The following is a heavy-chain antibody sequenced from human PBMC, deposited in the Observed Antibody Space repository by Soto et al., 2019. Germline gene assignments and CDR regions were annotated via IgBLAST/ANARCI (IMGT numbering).Heavy chain of an antibody. CDR2: MYYNGNI. Sequence: SETLSLTCNVSGGSISNYYWTWVRQSPEKGLEWIGYMYYNGNINYNPSLKSRVTISIDTSKNQFSLTLKSVTAADTAVYYCASGGNWFDPWGQGVLVTSPQ. CDR1: GGSISNYY. V-gene: IGHV4-59*01. CDR3: ASGGNWFDP. D-gene: IGHD3-16*01. J-gene: IGHJ5*02.